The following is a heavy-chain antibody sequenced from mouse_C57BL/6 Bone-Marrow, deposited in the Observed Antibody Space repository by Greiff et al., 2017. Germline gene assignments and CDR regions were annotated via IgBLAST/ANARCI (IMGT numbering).Heavy chain of an antibody. J-gene: IGHJ1*03. CDR2: IYPRDGST. CDR1: GYTFTSHD. V-gene: IGHV1-85*01. D-gene: IGHD4-1*01. Sequence: QVQLKQSGPELVKPGASVKLSCKASGYTFTSHDINWVKQRPGQGLEWIGWIYPRDGSTKYNEKFKGKATLTVDTSSSTAYMELHSLTSEDSAVYFCALTWYFDVWGTGTTVTVSS. CDR3: ALTWYFDV.